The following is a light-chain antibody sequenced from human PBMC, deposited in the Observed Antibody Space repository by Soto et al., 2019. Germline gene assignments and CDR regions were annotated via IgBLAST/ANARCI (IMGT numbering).Light chain of an antibody. J-gene: IGLJ2*01. CDR3: QTWDTGARVV. Sequence: QSVLTQSPSASASLGDSVTLTCTLSSGHSSYAIAWHQQQPEKGPRYLMKLSSDGSHSKGDGIPGRFSGSSSGAEPYLTITSLQSEEEADYYCQTWDTGARVVFGGGTKLTVL. V-gene: IGLV4-69*01. CDR1: SGHSSYA. CDR2: LSSDGSH.